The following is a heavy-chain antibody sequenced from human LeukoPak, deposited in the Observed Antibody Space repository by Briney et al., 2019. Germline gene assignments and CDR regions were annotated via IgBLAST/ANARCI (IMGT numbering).Heavy chain of an antibody. V-gene: IGHV3-23*01. Sequence: GGSLRLSCEASGFPFSSYAMSWVRQAPGKELEWASAISGSGGSTYYADSVKGRFTVSRDNSNNTLYLQMNSLRAEDTAIYYCEKDRGYSGIFDYWGQETLVTVSS. CDR2: ISGSGGST. D-gene: IGHD6-13*01. CDR1: GFPFSSYA. J-gene: IGHJ4*02. CDR3: EKDRGYSGIFDY.